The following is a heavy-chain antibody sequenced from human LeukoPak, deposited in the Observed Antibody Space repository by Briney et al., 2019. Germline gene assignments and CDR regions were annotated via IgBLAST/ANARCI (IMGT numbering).Heavy chain of an antibody. CDR3: ARQPWGSSNLNWFDP. J-gene: IGHJ5*02. CDR1: GGSISSSSYY. Sequence: SETLSLTCTVSGGSISSSSYYWGWIRQPLGKGLEWIGSIYYSGSTYYNPSLKSRVTISVDTSKNQFSLKLSSVTAADTAVYYCARQPWGSSNLNWFDPWGQGTLVTVSS. D-gene: IGHD3-16*01. V-gene: IGHV4-39*01. CDR2: IYYSGST.